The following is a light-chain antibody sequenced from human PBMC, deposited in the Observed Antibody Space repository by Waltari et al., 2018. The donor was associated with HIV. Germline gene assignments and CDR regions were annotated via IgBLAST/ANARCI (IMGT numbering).Light chain of an antibody. V-gene: IGKV2-28*01. CDR1: QSLLFSSGNYH. Sequence: DIVMTQSPLSLSVTPGEPASISCSSSQSLLFSSGNYHFDWYLQKPGQSPQVLIYLASNRASGVPDRFSGSGSGTDFTLKISRVEAEDVGVYYCMQALQTPITFGQGTRLEIK. CDR2: LAS. J-gene: IGKJ5*01. CDR3: MQALQTPIT.